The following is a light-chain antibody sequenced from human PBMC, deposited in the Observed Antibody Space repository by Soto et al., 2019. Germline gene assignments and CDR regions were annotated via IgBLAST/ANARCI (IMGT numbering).Light chain of an antibody. CDR3: QRYDNWPLT. V-gene: IGKV3-15*01. Sequence: EIVMTQSPATLSASPGESATLPCRASQSISGNLAWYQQEPGLAPRLLIYHTSIRATGVPARFSGSGSGTEFSLTISSLQSEDFAVYYCQRYDNWPLTFGGGTKVDIK. J-gene: IGKJ4*01. CDR2: HTS. CDR1: QSISGN.